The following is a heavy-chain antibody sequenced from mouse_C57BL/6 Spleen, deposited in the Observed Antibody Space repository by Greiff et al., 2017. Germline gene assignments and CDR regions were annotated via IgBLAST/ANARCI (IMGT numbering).Heavy chain of an antibody. CDR1: GYTYTSYW. Sequence: QVQLQQPGAELVMPGASVKLSCKASGYTYTSYWMHWVKQRPGQGLEWIGEIDPSDSDTNYNEKFKGKSTLTVDKSSSTAYMQLSSLTSEDSAVYDCARYYGSSYWYFDVWGTGTTVTVSS. V-gene: IGHV1-69*01. CDR2: IDPSDSDT. D-gene: IGHD1-1*01. J-gene: IGHJ1*03. CDR3: ARYYGSSYWYFDV.